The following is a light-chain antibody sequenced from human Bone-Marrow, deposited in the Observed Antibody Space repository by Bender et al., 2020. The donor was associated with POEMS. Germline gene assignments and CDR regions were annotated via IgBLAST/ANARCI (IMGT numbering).Light chain of an antibody. CDR3: AVWDDSLNGWV. CDR1: SSNIGAHA. CDR2: SSH. Sequence: QSVLTQPPSASGTPGQRVTISCSGGSSNIGAHAVNWYQHLPGTAPKLLIYSSHRRPSEVPDRFSGSRSGTSASLAISGLQSGDEAYYYCAVWDDSLNGWVFGGGTKLTVL. V-gene: IGLV1-44*01. J-gene: IGLJ3*02.